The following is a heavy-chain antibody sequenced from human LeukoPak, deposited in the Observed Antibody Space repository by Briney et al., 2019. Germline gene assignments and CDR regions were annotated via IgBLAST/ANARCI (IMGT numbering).Heavy chain of an antibody. J-gene: IGHJ3*02. CDR2: FDPEDGET. Sequence: GASVKVSCKVSGYTLTELSMHWVRQAPGKGLEWMGGFDPEDGETIYAQKFQGRVTMTEDTSTDTAYMELSSLRSEDTAVYYCATGDIAAAVYVFDIWGQGTMVTVSS. CDR1: GYTLTELS. CDR3: ATGDIAAAVYVFDI. V-gene: IGHV1-24*01. D-gene: IGHD6-13*01.